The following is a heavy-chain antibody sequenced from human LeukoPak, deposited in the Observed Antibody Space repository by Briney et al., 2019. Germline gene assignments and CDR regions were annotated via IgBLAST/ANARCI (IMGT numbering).Heavy chain of an antibody. CDR1: GGSISSGSYY. CDR2: IYTSGST. CDR3: ARVVTATPSYYCYYMDV. J-gene: IGHJ6*03. D-gene: IGHD2-21*02. Sequence: SETLSLTCTVSGGSISSGSYYWSWIRQPAGKGLEWIGRIYTSGSTNYNPSLKSRVTISVDTSKNQFSLKLSSVTAADTAVYYCARVVTATPSYYCYYMDVWGKGTTVTISS. V-gene: IGHV4-61*02.